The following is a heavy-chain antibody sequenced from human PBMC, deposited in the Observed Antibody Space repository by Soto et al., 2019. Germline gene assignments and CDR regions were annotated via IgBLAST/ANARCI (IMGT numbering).Heavy chain of an antibody. CDR3: ARDLKFGQADS. V-gene: IGHV4-4*07. J-gene: IGHJ4*02. Sequence: PSETLSLTCTVSSGSISSYYWSWSRQPSGKGLEWIGRIYTSGSTNYNPSLKSRVTMSVDTSKNQFSLKLSPVTAADTAVYYCARDLKFGQADSWGQVAQLTLSS. CDR2: IYTSGST. D-gene: IGHD3-10*01. CDR1: SGSISSYY.